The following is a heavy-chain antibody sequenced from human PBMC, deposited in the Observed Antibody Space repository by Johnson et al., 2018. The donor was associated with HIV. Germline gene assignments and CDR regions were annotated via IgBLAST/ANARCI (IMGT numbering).Heavy chain of an antibody. CDR2: IYSGGST. D-gene: IGHD1-1*01. CDR3: ARKKATVFSTTSTNYAFDI. J-gene: IGHJ3*02. Sequence: VQLVESGGGLVQPGGSLRLSCAASGFTVSSNYMSWVRQAPGKGLEWVSVIYSGGSTYYADSVKGRFTISRDNSKNTLYLQMNSLRAEDTDLYYCARKKATVFSTTSTNYAFDIWGQGTMVTVSS. CDR1: GFTVSSNY. V-gene: IGHV3-66*01.